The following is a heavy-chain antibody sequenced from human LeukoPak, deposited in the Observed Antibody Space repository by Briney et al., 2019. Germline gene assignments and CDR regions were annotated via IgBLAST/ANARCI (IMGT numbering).Heavy chain of an antibody. Sequence: SQTLSLTCAISGDSVSSNSAAWSWIRQPPGRGLEWIGYICYTGTTNYNPSLRSRVSISLDTSNQFSLKLRSVTAADTAVYYCARVKSGMVIGVVDYWGQGTLVTVSS. J-gene: IGHJ4*02. D-gene: IGHD3-3*01. V-gene: IGHV4-59*08. CDR1: GDSVSSNSAA. CDR3: ARVKSGMVIGVVDY. CDR2: ICYTGTT.